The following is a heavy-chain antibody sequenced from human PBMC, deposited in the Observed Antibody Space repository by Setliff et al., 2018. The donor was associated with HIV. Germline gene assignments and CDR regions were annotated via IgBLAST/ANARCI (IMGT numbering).Heavy chain of an antibody. V-gene: IGHV4-34*01. CDR1: GGSFSGYY. CDR2: INHSGST. Sequence: SETLSLTCAVYGGSFSGYYWSWIRQPPGKGLEWIGEINHSGSTNYNPSLKSRVTISVDTSKNQFSLKLSSVTAADTAVYYCARESLNLGELSSNPDASDIWSQGTMVTVSS. D-gene: IGHD3-16*02. CDR3: ARESLNLGELSSNPDASDI. J-gene: IGHJ3*02.